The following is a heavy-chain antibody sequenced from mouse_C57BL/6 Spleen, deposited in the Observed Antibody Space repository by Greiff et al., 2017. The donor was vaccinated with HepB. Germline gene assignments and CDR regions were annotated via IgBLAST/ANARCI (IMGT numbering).Heavy chain of an antibody. CDR3: ARHGEKDWFAY. Sequence: EVQRVESGGDLVKPGGSLKLSCAASGFTFSSYGMSWVRQTPDKRLEWVATISSGGSYTYYPDSVKGRFTISRDNAKNTLYLQMSSLKSEDTAMYYCARHGEKDWFAYWGQGTLVTVSA. CDR1: GFTFSSYG. J-gene: IGHJ3*01. CDR2: ISSGGSYT. V-gene: IGHV5-6*01.